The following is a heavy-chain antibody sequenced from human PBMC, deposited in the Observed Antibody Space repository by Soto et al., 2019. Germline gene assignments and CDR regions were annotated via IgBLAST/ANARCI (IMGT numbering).Heavy chain of an antibody. J-gene: IGHJ6*02. CDR3: ARVDTAIKGPFYYYYGMDV. CDR2: IIPILGTA. V-gene: IGHV1-69*13. D-gene: IGHD5-18*01. CDR1: GGTFSSYA. Sequence: SVKVSCKASGGTFSSYAISWVRQAPGQGLEWMGGIIPILGTANYAQKFQGRVTITADESTSTAYMELSSLRSEDTAVYYCARVDTAIKGPFYYYYGMDVWGQGTTVTVSS.